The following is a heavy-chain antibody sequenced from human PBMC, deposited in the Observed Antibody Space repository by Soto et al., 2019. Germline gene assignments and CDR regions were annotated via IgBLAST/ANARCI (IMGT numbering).Heavy chain of an antibody. CDR3: ARAHRYCSGGSCYFVWFAS. D-gene: IGHD2-15*01. CDR2: VSYSGST. Sequence: QVQLQESGPGLVKPSETLSLICTVSGDSISSYYWSWIRQPPGEGLEWIGYVSYSGSTNYNPSLXTRVTLSVDTXXNXFXXKLSSVTAAATAVYYCARAHRYCSGGSCYFVWFASWGQGTLVTVSS. J-gene: IGHJ5*01. CDR1: GDSISSYY. V-gene: IGHV4-59*01.